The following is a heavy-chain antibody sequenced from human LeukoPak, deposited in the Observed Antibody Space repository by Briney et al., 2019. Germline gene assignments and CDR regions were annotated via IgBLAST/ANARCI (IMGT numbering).Heavy chain of an antibody. CDR2: IYTSGST. Sequence: PSETLSLTCTVSGGSISSYYWSWIRQPPGKGLEWIGYIYTSGSTNYNPSLQSAVTISVDTSKNQFSLKLSSVTAADTAVYYCARHLGRTTIAAYWGQGTLVTVSS. J-gene: IGHJ4*02. V-gene: IGHV4-4*09. CDR3: ARHLGRTTIAAY. D-gene: IGHD6-6*01. CDR1: GGSISSYY.